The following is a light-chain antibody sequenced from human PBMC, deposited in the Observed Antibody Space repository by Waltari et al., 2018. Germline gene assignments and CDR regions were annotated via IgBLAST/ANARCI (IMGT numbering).Light chain of an antibody. Sequence: QSALTQPASVSGSPGQSITISCTGTSTDIGAYYHVFWYQQHPGKAPKLMIYDVAKRPSGVSNRFSGSKSGYTASLTISGLQAEDEADYHCSAYRGSFTLVFGGGTKVTVL. CDR1: STDIGAYYH. CDR3: SAYRGSFTLV. V-gene: IGLV2-14*03. J-gene: IGLJ3*02. CDR2: DVA.